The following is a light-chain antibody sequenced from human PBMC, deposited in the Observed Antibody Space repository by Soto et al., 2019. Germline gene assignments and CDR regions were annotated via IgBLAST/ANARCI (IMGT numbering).Light chain of an antibody. CDR2: GAS. J-gene: IGKJ1*01. Sequence: DSVLTQSPGTLSLSPGEGATLSCRASQTVSGKYLAWYQQKPGQAPRLLIYGASNRATGIPDRFSGSGSGTDFTLTISRLEPEDFAVYFCQQYGASRAFGQGTKLEIK. CDR1: QTVSGKY. V-gene: IGKV3-20*01. CDR3: QQYGASRA.